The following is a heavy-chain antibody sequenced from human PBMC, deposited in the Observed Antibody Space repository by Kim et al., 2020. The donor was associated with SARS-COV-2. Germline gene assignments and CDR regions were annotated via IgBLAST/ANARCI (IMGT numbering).Heavy chain of an antibody. V-gene: IGHV4-30-4*01. D-gene: IGHD3-3*01. J-gene: IGHJ4*02. CDR3: ARARATSITIFGVVIVHIGHY. CDR2: IYYSGST. Sequence: SETLSLTCTVSGGSISSGDYYWSWIRQPPGKGLEWIGYIYYSGSTYYNPSLKSRVTISVDTSKNQFSLKLSSVTAADTAVYYCARARATSITIFGVVIVHIGHYGGRSPVDSVSS. CDR1: GGSISSGDYY.